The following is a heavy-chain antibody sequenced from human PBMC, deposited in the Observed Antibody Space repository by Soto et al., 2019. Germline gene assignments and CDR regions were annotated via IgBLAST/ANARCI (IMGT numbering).Heavy chain of an antibody. J-gene: IGHJ4*02. CDR3: AKRRGAGGHLDY. Sequence: DVQLLESGGGLVQPGGSLRLSCAASGFTFSSYAMRWVRQGPGKGLEWVAGVSIGGSTHYADAVRGRFTNSRDNSKNTLYLQMNSLTAEDTAVYFCAKRRGAGGHLDYWGQGALVTVSS. CDR1: GFTFSSYA. V-gene: IGHV3-23*01. D-gene: IGHD2-15*01. CDR2: VSIGGST.